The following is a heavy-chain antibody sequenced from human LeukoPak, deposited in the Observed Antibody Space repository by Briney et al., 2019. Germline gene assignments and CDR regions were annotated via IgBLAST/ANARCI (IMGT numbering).Heavy chain of an antibody. CDR3: AKSGQWLVRYYYYGMDV. Sequence: GRSLRLSCAASGFTFSSYGMHWVRQAPGKGLEWVAVISYDGSNKYYADSVKGRFTISRDNSKNTLYLQMNSLRAEDTAVYYCAKSGQWLVRYYYYGMDVWGQGTTVTVSS. CDR2: ISYDGSNK. D-gene: IGHD6-19*01. V-gene: IGHV3-30*18. J-gene: IGHJ6*02. CDR1: GFTFSSYG.